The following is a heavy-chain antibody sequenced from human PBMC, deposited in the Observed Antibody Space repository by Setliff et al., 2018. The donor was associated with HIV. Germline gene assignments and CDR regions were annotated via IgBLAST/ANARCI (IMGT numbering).Heavy chain of an antibody. V-gene: IGHV4-39*07. Sequence: PSETLSLTCKVSGGSFNTKRTKWGWIRQSPGKGLEWIRSIFYFGSVTYNPSLKSRPLISIDTSKTQFSLNLRSVTAADTAVYYCVRELLGSGGTVPEVNFFDSWGQGTLVTVSS. CDR2: IFYFGSV. CDR1: GGSFNTKRTK. J-gene: IGHJ5*01. D-gene: IGHD1-26*01. CDR3: VRELLGSGGTVPEVNFFDS.